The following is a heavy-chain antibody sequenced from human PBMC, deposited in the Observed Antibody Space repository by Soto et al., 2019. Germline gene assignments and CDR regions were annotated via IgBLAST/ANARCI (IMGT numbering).Heavy chain of an antibody. Sequence: EVQLVESGGGLVEPGGSLRLSCAASGFTFSSYWMHWVRQLPGKGLLWVARVNGDETGSSYVDSVRGRFTISRDNAKNTFFLQMNRLRAEDTGVYYWARGMGSGLADYWGQGTLVTVSS. J-gene: IGHJ4*02. CDR3: ARGMGSGLADY. D-gene: IGHD3-10*01. CDR1: GFTFSSYW. V-gene: IGHV3-74*01. CDR2: VNGDETGS.